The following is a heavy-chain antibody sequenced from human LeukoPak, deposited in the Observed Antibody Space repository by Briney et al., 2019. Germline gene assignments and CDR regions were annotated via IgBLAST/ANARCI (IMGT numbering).Heavy chain of an antibody. J-gene: IGHJ6*03. CDR1: GFTFSSYD. Sequence: GGSLRLSCAASGFTFSSYDMHWVRQATGKGLEWVSAIGTAGDTYYPGSVKGRFTISRENAKNSLYLQMNSLGAGDTAVYYCARGGDFGYSYGGYYYMDVWGKGTTVTVSS. D-gene: IGHD5-18*01. CDR2: IGTAGDT. V-gene: IGHV3-13*01. CDR3: ARGGDFGYSYGGYYYMDV.